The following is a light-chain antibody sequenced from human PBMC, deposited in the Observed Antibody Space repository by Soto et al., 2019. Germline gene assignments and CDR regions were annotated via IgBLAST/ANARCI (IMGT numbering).Light chain of an antibody. CDR3: SSLTTNTTVI. J-gene: IGLJ2*01. V-gene: IGLV2-14*01. CDR1: SSDVGAYKF. Sequence: QSALTQPASVSGSPGQSITISCSGTSSDVGAYKFVSWFQQHPGKAPKLMIYEASYRPSGVSSRFSGSKSGNTASLTILGLRSEDAADYYCSSLTTNTTVIFGGGTKLTVL. CDR2: EAS.